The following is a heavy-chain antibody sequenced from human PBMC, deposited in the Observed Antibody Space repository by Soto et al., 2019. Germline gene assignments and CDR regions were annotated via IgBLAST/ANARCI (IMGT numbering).Heavy chain of an antibody. CDR3: EQGDGVAAAGTTFDY. Sequence: GGSVRLSCAASGFTFSSYAMSWVRQAPGKGLEWVSAISGSGGSTYYADSVKGRFTISRDNSKNTLYLQMNSLRAEDTAVYYCEQGDGVAAAGTTFDYWGQGTLVPVSS. CDR2: ISGSGGST. J-gene: IGHJ4*02. D-gene: IGHD6-13*01. V-gene: IGHV3-23*01. CDR1: GFTFSSYA.